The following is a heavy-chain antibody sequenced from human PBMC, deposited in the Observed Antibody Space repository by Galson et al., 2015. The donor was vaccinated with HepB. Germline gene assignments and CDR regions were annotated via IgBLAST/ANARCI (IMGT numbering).Heavy chain of an antibody. CDR1: GFTFSSYS. J-gene: IGHJ6*02. CDR3: ARVGSPTGYYYYGMDV. CDR2: ISGSSSYI. Sequence: SLRLSCAASGFTFSSYSMNWVRQAPGKGLEWVSSISGSSSYIYYADSVKGRFTISRDNAKNSLYLQMNSLRAEDTAVYYCARVGSPTGYYYYGMDVWGQGTTVTVSS. V-gene: IGHV3-21*01. D-gene: IGHD1-26*01.